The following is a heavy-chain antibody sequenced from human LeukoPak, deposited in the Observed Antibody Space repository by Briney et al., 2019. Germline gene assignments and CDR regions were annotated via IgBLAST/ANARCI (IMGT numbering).Heavy chain of an antibody. Sequence: GGSLRLSCAASGFTFSSYSMNWVRQAPGKGLEWVSYISSSSSTIYYADSVKGRFTISRDNAKNSLYLQMNSLRAEDTAVYYCARDGTYDFWSGPPRYFDLWGRGTLVTVSS. CDR3: ARDGTYDFWSGPPRYFDL. D-gene: IGHD3-3*01. V-gene: IGHV3-48*04. CDR2: ISSSSSTI. CDR1: GFTFSSYS. J-gene: IGHJ2*01.